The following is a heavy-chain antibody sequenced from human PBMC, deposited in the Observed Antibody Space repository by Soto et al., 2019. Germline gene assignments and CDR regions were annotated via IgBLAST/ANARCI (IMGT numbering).Heavy chain of an antibody. CDR1: GGSISSSNW. J-gene: IGHJ6*02. D-gene: IGHD3-10*01. CDR3: ARDWLALGGGYYGMDV. CDR2: IYHSGST. V-gene: IGHV4-4*02. Sequence: QVQLQESGPGLVKPSGTLSLTCAVSGGSISSSNWWSWVRQPPGKGLEWIGEIYHSGSTNYHTTLNSRATISVAKSKNQFTLKRSSATVTDTAVYYCARDWLALGGGYYGMDVWGQGTTVTVSS.